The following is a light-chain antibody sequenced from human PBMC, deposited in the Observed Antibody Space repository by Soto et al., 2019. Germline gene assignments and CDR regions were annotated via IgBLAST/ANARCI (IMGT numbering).Light chain of an antibody. CDR1: SSDVGGYNS. Sequence: QSALTQPASVSGSPGQSITISCTGTSSDVGGYNSVSWYQQHPGKAPKLMIYEVNNRPSGVSNRFSGSKSGNTASLTISGLQAEDEAEYYCNSYTNSSAVVFGGGTKLTVL. V-gene: IGLV2-14*01. CDR2: EVN. J-gene: IGLJ2*01. CDR3: NSYTNSSAVV.